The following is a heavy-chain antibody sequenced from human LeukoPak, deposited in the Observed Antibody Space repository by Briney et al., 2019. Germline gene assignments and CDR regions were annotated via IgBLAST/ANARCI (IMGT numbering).Heavy chain of an antibody. V-gene: IGHV4-34*01. CDR1: GGSFSGYY. CDR3: ARGPYSSSFRY. Sequence: PSETLSLTCAVYGGSFSGYYWSWIRQPPGKGLEWIGEINHSGSTNYNPSLKSRVTISVDTSKNQFSLKLSSVTAADTAVYYCARGPYSSSFRYWGQGTLVTVSS. J-gene: IGHJ4*02. CDR2: INHSGST. D-gene: IGHD6-13*01.